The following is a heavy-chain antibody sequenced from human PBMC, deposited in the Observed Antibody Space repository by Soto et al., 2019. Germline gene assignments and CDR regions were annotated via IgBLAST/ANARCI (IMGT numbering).Heavy chain of an antibody. J-gene: IGHJ4*02. CDR3: SRHDKTALPPLDS. CDR2: TIPAFGTA. D-gene: IGHD1-1*01. V-gene: IGHV1-69*06. Sequence: QVHLVQSGAEVKSPGSAVKVSCKVSGAGDTFSNYGLNWMRQAPGQGLEWMGRTIPAFGTANYAQKFQGRVTITADTSTTTAYMELSSLRSDDTAVYYCSRHDKTALPPLDSWGQGTLVSVSS. CDR1: GAGDTFSNYG.